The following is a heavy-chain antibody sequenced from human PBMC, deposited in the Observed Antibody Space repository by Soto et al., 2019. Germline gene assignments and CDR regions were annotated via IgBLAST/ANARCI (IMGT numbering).Heavy chain of an antibody. Sequence: QVQLVQSAAEVKKPGASVKVTCKASGYTFIRYGITWVRQAPGQGLEWVGWISPYNDYTEYAQKFHGRVTMTTDTSSRTVIMGLRGLRSDDTAVYYCARGGYYDNFWKKLTYYGLDVWGQGTTVTVSS. D-gene: IGHD3-16*01. CDR3: ARGGYYDNFWKKLTYYGLDV. CDR2: ISPYNDYT. J-gene: IGHJ6*02. V-gene: IGHV1-18*01. CDR1: GYTFIRYG.